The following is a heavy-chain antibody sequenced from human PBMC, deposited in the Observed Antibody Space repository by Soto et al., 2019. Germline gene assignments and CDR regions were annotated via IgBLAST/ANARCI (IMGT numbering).Heavy chain of an antibody. J-gene: IGHJ6*02. CDR3: AKDIVRFGEFRDGMDV. CDR1: GFTFDDYA. V-gene: IGHV3-9*01. CDR2: ISWNSGSI. Sequence: EVQLVESGGGLVQPGRSLRLSCAASGFTFDDYAMHWVRQAPGKGLEWVSGISWNSGSIGYADSVKGRFTISRDNAKNSLYLQMNSLRAEDTALYYCAKDIVRFGEFRDGMDVWGQGTTVTVSS. D-gene: IGHD3-10*01.